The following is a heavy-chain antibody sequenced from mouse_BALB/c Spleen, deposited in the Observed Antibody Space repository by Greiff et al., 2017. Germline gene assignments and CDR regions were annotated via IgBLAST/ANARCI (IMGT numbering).Heavy chain of an antibody. CDR1: GFSLTSYG. Sequence: VQLQQSGPGLVQPSQSLSITCTVSGFSLTSYGVHWVRQSPGKGLEWLGVIWSGGSTAYNAAFISRLSISKDNSKSQVFFKMNSLQANDTAIYYCARYYGNDYFDYWGQGTTLTVAA. CDR3: ARYYGNDYFDY. V-gene: IGHV2-2*02. D-gene: IGHD2-1*01. CDR2: IWSGGST. J-gene: IGHJ2*01.